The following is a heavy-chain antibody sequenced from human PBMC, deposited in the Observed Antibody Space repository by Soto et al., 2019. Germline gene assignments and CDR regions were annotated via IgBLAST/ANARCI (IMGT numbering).Heavy chain of an antibody. D-gene: IGHD3-10*01. V-gene: IGHV3-15*01. CDR1: AITFSKAG. Sequence: PGGSLRLSCVASAITFSKAGISWVRQAPWKGLEWVGRIKSRSDGGTTDYAAPVKGRFSISRDDSKNTMYLQMKSLKIEDTAVYYCTTDWSLSIWFGELSTGGYSGQRTLVTVCS. CDR3: TTDWSLSIWFGELSTGGY. J-gene: IGHJ4*02. CDR2: IKSRSDGGTT.